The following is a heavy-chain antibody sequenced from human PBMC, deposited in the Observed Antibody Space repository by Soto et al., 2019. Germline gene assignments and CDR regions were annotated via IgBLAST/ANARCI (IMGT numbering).Heavy chain of an antibody. V-gene: IGHV3-7*01. J-gene: IGHJ5*02. Sequence: PGGSLRLSCAASGFTFSDYYMSWIRQAPGKGLEWVADINQDGSEKYYVDSVKGRFTISRDNADNSLYLHMDSLRVEDTAVYYCAKDFHPSQSYALYNWFDPWGQGTLVTVSS. CDR1: GFTFSDYY. CDR3: AKDFHPSQSYALYNWFDP. D-gene: IGHD3-16*01. CDR2: INQDGSEK.